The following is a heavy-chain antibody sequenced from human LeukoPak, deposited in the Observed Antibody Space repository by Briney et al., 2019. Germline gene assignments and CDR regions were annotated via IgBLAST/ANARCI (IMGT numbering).Heavy chain of an antibody. D-gene: IGHD6-13*01. Sequence: SETLSLTCTVSGGSISSSYYYWGWIRQPPGKGLEWIGSIYYSGSTYYNPSLKSRFTVSVDTSKNQFSLNLSSVTAADTAVYYCARHRAATGDFDYWGQGTLVTVSS. CDR3: ARHRAATGDFDY. CDR1: GGSISSSYYY. V-gene: IGHV4-39*01. CDR2: IYYSGST. J-gene: IGHJ4*02.